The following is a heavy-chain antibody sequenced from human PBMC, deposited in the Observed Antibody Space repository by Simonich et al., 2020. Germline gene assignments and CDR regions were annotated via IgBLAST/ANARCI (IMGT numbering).Heavy chain of an antibody. CDR3: ARETGYFDY. CDR2: IWYDGSNK. J-gene: IGHJ4*02. V-gene: IGHV3-33*01. CDR1: GFTFSSYG. D-gene: IGHD1-1*01. Sequence: QVQLVESGGGVVQPGRSLRLSCAASGFTFSSYGMHWVRPAPVKGLGWRAVIWYDGSNKYYADSVKGRFTISRDNSKNTLYLQMNSLRAEDTAVYYCARETGYFDYWGQGTLVTVSS.